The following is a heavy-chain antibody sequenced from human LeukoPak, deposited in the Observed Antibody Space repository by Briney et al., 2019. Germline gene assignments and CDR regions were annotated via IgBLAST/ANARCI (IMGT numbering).Heavy chain of an antibody. Sequence: ASVKVSCKASGYTFTNHYMHWVRQAPGQGLEWMGKINPGGGGTTYAQKVQGRVTMTRDKSMSTVYMELSSLRSEDTAMYYCAVLLRTLQLLDFWGQGTLVTVAS. CDR1: GYTFTNHY. V-gene: IGHV1-46*01. D-gene: IGHD3-10*01. J-gene: IGHJ4*02. CDR3: AVLLRTLQLLDF. CDR2: INPGGGGT.